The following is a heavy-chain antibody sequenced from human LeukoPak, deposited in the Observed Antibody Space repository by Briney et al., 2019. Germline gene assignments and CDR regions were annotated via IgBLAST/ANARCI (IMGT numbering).Heavy chain of an antibody. CDR2: IYSAGST. V-gene: IGHV3-66*02. Sequence: RGSLRLSCAASGFTVSTNYISWVRQTPGKGLEWVSVIYSAGSTYYADSVKGRFTISRDNSKNTVYLQMNSLRPDDTAVYYCAREGGSGSYGYDYWGQGTLVTGSS. CDR1: GFTVSTNY. J-gene: IGHJ4*02. D-gene: IGHD3-10*01. CDR3: AREGGSGSYGYDY.